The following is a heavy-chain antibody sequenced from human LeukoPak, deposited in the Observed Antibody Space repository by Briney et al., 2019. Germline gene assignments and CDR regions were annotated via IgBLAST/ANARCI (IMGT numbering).Heavy chain of an antibody. V-gene: IGHV4-31*03. CDR3: ARGRYPQPGIAVAGTLLD. D-gene: IGHD6-19*01. CDR1: GGSISSGGYY. CDR2: IYYSGST. Sequence: SETLSLTCTVSGGSISSGGYYWSWIRQHPGKGLEWIGYIYYSGSTYYNPSLKSRVTISVDTSKNQFSLKLSSVTAADTAVYYCARGRYPQPGIAVAGTLLDWGQGTLVTVSS. J-gene: IGHJ4*02.